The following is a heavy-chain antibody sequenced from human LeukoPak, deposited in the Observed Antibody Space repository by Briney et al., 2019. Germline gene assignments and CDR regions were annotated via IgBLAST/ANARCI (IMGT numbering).Heavy chain of an antibody. V-gene: IGHV1-69*13. CDR2: IIPIFGTA. CDR3: ASGEARSDPDY. J-gene: IGHJ4*02. Sequence: GASVQVSCKASGGTFSSYAISWVRQAPGQGLEWMGGIIPIFGTANYAQKFQGRVTITADESTSTAYMELSSLRSEDTAVYYCASGEARSDPDYWGQGTLVTVSS. D-gene: IGHD3-10*01. CDR1: GGTFSSYA.